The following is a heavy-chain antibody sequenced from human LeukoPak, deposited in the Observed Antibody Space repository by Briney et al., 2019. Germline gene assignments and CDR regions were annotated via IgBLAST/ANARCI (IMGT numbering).Heavy chain of an antibody. V-gene: IGHV3-43D*03. CDR2: ISWDGGST. J-gene: IGHJ4*02. CDR1: GFTFDDYA. CDR3: AKDMRVDTAMVDQAPYDY. Sequence: GGSLRLSCAASGFTFDDYAMHWVRQAPGKGLEWVSLISWDGGSTYYADSVKGRFTISRDNSKNSLYLQMNSLRAEDTALYYCAKDMRVDTAMVDQAPYDYWGQGTLVTVSS. D-gene: IGHD5-18*01.